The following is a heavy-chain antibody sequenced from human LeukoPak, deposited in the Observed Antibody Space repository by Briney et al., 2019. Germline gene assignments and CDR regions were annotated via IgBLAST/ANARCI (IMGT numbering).Heavy chain of an antibody. J-gene: IGHJ4*02. CDR2: ISSNGGST. Sequence: PGGSLRLSCSASGFTFSSYAMHWVRQAPGKGLEYVSAISSNGGSTYYADSVKGRFTISRDNSKNTLYLQMSSLRAEDTAVYYCVKDRSKYCSSTSCYGGETDYWGQGTLATVSS. CDR3: VKDRSKYCSSTSCYGGETDY. CDR1: GFTFSSYA. V-gene: IGHV3-64D*06. D-gene: IGHD2-2*01.